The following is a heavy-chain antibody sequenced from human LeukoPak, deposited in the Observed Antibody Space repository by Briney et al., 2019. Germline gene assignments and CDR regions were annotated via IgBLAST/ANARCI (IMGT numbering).Heavy chain of an antibody. Sequence: SETLSLTCTVSGGSISSYYWSCIRQPPGKGLGWIGYIYYSGSTNYNPSLKSRVTMSVDTSKNQFSLKLSSVTAADTAVYFCARRSGYYYDSSGYMFDPWGQGTLVTVSS. CDR3: ARRSGYYYDSSGYMFDP. V-gene: IGHV4-59*08. J-gene: IGHJ5*02. CDR2: IYYSGST. CDR1: GGSISSYY. D-gene: IGHD3-22*01.